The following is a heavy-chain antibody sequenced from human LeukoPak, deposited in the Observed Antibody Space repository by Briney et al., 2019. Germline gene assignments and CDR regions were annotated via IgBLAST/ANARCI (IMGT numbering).Heavy chain of an antibody. V-gene: IGHV3-48*03. Sequence: GGSLRLSCAASGFALSSYEMNWVRQAPGKGLEWIAYISSSGSVIFYADSVKGRFTLSRDNAKNLLHLQMNSLRAEDTAVYYCAKFLTGQYDAFDIWGQGTMVTVSA. CDR1: GFALSSYE. D-gene: IGHD3-9*01. CDR3: AKFLTGQYDAFDI. CDR2: ISSSGSVI. J-gene: IGHJ3*02.